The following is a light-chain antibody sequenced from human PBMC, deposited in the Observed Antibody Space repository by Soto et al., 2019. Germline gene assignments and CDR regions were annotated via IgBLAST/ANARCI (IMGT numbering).Light chain of an antibody. Sequence: EIVLTQSPATLSLSPGERATLSCRASQSVSSYLAWYQQKPGQAPRLLIYDASNRATGIPARFSGSGSGTDFLLTIRGLGPEDFAVYYGQQRSNWPPFTFGPGPKWISN. CDR3: QQRSNWPPFT. J-gene: IGKJ3*01. V-gene: IGKV3-11*01. CDR1: QSVSSY. CDR2: DAS.